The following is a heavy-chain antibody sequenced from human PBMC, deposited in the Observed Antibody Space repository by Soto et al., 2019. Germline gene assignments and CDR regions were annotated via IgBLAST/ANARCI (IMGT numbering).Heavy chain of an antibody. CDR3: AADLPDWGAYAFDY. J-gene: IGHJ4*02. CDR2: VTGNSALT. V-gene: IGHV3-23*01. Sequence: PGGSLRLSCAASGFTFSTYAMTWVRQAPGKGLEWVSTVTGNSALTFYADAVEGRFTISRDDSKDTVYLEMNSLKTEDTAVYYCAADLPDWGAYAFDYWGQGILVTVSS. D-gene: IGHD3-16*01. CDR1: GFTFSTYA.